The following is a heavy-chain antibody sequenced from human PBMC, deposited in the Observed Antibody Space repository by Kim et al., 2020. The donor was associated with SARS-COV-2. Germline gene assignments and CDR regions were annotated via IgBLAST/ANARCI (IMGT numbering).Heavy chain of an antibody. CDR1: GFTFSSYA. CDR3: AKGGHIVVVPPVDY. D-gene: IGHD2-21*01. CDR2: ISGSGGST. V-gene: IGHV3-23*01. Sequence: GGSLRLSCAASGFTFSSYAMSWVRQAPGKGLEWVSAISGSGGSTYYADSVKGRFTISRDNSKNTLYLQMNSLRAEDTAVYYCAKGGHIVVVPPVDYWGQGTLLTVSS. J-gene: IGHJ4*02.